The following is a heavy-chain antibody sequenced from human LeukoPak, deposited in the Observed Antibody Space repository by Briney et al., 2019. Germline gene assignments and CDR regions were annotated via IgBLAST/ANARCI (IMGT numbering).Heavy chain of an antibody. V-gene: IGHV4-39*07. D-gene: IGHD4-23*01. Sequence: PSETLSLTCTVSGGSISSSSYYWGWIRQPPGKGLEWIGSIYYSGSTYYNPSLKSRVTISVDTSKNQFSLKLSSVTAADTAVYYCARDLSYGGNLFDYWAREPWSPSPQ. CDR3: ARDLSYGGNLFDY. CDR1: GGSISSSSYY. CDR2: IYYSGST. J-gene: IGHJ4*02.